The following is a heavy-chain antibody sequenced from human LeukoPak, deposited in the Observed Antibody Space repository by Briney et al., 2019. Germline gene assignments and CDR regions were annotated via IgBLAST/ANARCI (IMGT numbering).Heavy chain of an antibody. D-gene: IGHD3-10*01. CDR1: GGSISSYY. CDR3: ASITMVRGSGWFDP. V-gene: IGHV4-59*01. Sequence: SETLSLTCTVSGGSISSYYWSWIRQPPGKGLEWIGYIYYSGSTNYNPSLKSRVTISVDTSRNQFSLKLSSVTAVDTAVYYCASITMVRGSGWFDPWGQGTLVTVSS. J-gene: IGHJ5*02. CDR2: IYYSGST.